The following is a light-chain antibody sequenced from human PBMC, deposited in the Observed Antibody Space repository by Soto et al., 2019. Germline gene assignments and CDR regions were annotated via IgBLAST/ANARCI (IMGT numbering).Light chain of an antibody. CDR3: SSYTSSITYV. Sequence: QSALTQPASVSGSPGQSITISCTGTSSDVGGYNYVSWYQQHPGKAPKLMIYEVNNRPSEISNRFSGSKSGNTASLTISGLQAEDEADYYCSSYTSSITYVFGTGTKLTVL. V-gene: IGLV2-14*01. CDR2: EVN. CDR1: SSDVGGYNY. J-gene: IGLJ1*01.